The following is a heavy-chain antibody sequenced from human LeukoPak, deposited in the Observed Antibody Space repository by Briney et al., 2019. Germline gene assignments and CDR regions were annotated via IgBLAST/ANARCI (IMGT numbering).Heavy chain of an antibody. Sequence: PSETLSLTCAVYGGSFSGYYRSWVRQPPGKGLEWIGEINHSGSTNYNPSLKSRVTISVDTSKNQFSLKLSSVTAADTAVYYCARYYGKAWFDPWGQGTLVTVSS. D-gene: IGHD2/OR15-2a*01. CDR3: ARYYGKAWFDP. CDR1: GGSFSGYY. CDR2: INHSGST. V-gene: IGHV4-34*01. J-gene: IGHJ5*02.